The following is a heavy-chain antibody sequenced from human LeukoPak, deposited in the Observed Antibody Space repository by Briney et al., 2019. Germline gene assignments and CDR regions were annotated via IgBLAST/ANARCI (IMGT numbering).Heavy chain of an antibody. CDR3: ARDPSKSSGWRAFFDY. D-gene: IGHD6-19*01. V-gene: IGHV1-18*04. Sequence: ASVKVSCKASGYTFNKYGISWVRQAPGQGLERMGWISAYNGDTNDAQKFQGRVTMTTDTSTSTAYMEVRSLRSDDTAVYYCARDPSKSSGWRAFFDYWGQGTLVTVSS. CDR2: ISAYNGDT. CDR1: GYTFNKYG. J-gene: IGHJ4*02.